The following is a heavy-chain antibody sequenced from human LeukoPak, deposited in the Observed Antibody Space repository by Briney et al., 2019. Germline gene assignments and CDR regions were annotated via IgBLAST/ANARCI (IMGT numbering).Heavy chain of an antibody. D-gene: IGHD6-13*01. CDR1: GYSFTSYW. V-gene: IGHV5-51*01. Sequence: GESLKISCKAGGYSFTSYWIGWVRQVSGKGLEWMVIINPSDSDTRYSPSFQGQVTISVDKSTSAAYLQWRSLKASDTAIYYCARVHTSSFYRRFDPWGQGTLVTVSS. CDR3: ARVHTSSFYRRFDP. J-gene: IGHJ5*02. CDR2: INPSDSDT.